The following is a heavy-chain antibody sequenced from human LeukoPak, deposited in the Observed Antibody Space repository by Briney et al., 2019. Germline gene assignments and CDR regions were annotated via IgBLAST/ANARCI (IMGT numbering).Heavy chain of an antibody. D-gene: IGHD4-17*01. CDR3: TRGGVRGLQDY. CDR1: GGSISSGGYS. CDR2: IYHSGST. J-gene: IGHJ4*02. Sequence: SETLSLTCAVSGGSISSGGYSWSWIRQPPGKGLEWIGYIYHSGSTYYNPSLKSRVTISVDRSKNQFSLKLSSVTAADTAVYYCTRGGVRGLQDYWGQGTLVTVSS. V-gene: IGHV4-30-2*01.